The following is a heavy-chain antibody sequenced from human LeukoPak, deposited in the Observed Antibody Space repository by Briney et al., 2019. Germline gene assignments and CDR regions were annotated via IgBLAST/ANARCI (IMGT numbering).Heavy chain of an antibody. CDR3: ARDWSSSSYTYYYYYMDV. J-gene: IGHJ6*03. CDR1: GYTFTGYY. V-gene: IGHV1-2*02. D-gene: IGHD6-6*01. CDR2: INPNSGGT. Sequence: ASVKVSCKASGYTFTGYYMHWVRQAPGQGREWMGWINPNSGGTNYAQKFQGRVTMTRDTSISTAYMELSRLRSDDTAVYHCARDWSSSSYTYYYYYMDVWGKGTTVTVSS.